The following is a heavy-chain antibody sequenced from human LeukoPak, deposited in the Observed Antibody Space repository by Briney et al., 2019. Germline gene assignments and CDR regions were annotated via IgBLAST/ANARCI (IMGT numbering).Heavy chain of an antibody. CDR2: IYYRCSVYN. Sequence: SGPGLLKPSHTLSLTCAISGDSVSSNSAAWNWIRQSPSRSLEWLGRIYYRCSVYNDYAVSVKSRITINTDTSKNQFSLQLNSVTPEDTAVYYCARGRPRLTYYYGSGSYLDYWGQGTLVTVSS. CDR1: GDSVSSNSAA. D-gene: IGHD3-10*01. J-gene: IGHJ4*02. CDR3: ARGRPRLTYYYGSGSYLDY. V-gene: IGHV6-1*01.